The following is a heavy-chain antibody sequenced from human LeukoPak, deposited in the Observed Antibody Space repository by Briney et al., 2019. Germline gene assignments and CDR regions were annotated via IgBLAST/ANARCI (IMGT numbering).Heavy chain of an antibody. Sequence: SXTLSLTCTVSGGSISSYYWSWIRQPAGKGLEWIGRIYTSGSTNYNPSLKRRVTISVDTSKNQFSLKLSSVTAADTAVYYCARVGALRFLEWLDPALVYWGQGTLVTVSS. CDR1: GGSISSYY. J-gene: IGHJ4*02. D-gene: IGHD3-3*01. CDR3: ARVGALRFLEWLDPALVY. CDR2: IYTSGST. V-gene: IGHV4-4*07.